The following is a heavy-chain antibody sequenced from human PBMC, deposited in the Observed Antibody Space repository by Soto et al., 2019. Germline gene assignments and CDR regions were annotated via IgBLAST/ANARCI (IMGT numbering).Heavy chain of an antibody. CDR3: ARGSYYFDY. Sequence: ASETLSLTCTVSGGSISSYYWSWIRQPPGKGLEWIAYIYYSGSTNYNPSLKSRVTISVDRSKNQFSLKVSSVTAADTAVYYCARGSYYFDYWGQGTLVTVSS. CDR2: IYYSGST. CDR1: GGSISSYY. V-gene: IGHV4-59*01. J-gene: IGHJ4*02.